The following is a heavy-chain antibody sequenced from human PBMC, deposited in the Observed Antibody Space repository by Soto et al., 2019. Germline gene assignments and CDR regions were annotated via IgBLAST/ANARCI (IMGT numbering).Heavy chain of an antibody. Sequence: PGESLKISCKGFGYSFTTHWIAWVRQIPGKGLEWMGSIYPGDSDTRYSPSFEGQVTMSGDKSISIAYLQWSSLKASDTAMYYCARTGGRIAARPLDYWGQGTLVTVSS. J-gene: IGHJ4*02. CDR1: GYSFTTHW. V-gene: IGHV5-51*01. D-gene: IGHD6-6*01. CDR3: ARTGGRIAARPLDY. CDR2: IYPGDSDT.